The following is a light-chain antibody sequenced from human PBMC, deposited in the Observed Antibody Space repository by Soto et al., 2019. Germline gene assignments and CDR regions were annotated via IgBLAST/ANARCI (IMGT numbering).Light chain of an antibody. V-gene: IGLV1-40*01. J-gene: IGLJ1*01. CDR1: SANIGAGYD. CDR3: QSYDSSLRRV. CDR2: GNS. Sequence: QSVLTQPPSVSGAPGQRGTISCTGSSANIGAGYDVHWYQQLPGTAPKLFIYGNSNRPSWVPDRFSGSKSGTSASLAITGLQAEDGADYYCQSYDSSLRRVFGTGTKLTLL.